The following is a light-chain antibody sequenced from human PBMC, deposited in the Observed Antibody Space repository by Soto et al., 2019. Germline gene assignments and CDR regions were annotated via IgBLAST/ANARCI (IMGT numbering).Light chain of an antibody. CDR3: SSYTSSSTLV. J-gene: IGLJ1*01. CDR2: DVS. V-gene: IGLV2-14*01. CDR1: SSDVGGYNY. Sequence: QSALTQPASVSGSPGQSITISCPGTSSDVGGYNYVSWYQQHPGKAPKLMIYDVSNRPSGVSNRFSGSKSGNTASLTISGPQAEDEADYYCSSYTSSSTLVFGTGTKVTVL.